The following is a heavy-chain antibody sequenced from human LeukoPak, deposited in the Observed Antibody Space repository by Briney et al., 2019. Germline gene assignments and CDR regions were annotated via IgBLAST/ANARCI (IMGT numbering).Heavy chain of an antibody. J-gene: IGHJ5*02. CDR1: GFSFSNHG. CDR3: ARDSYQDYYGRFDP. D-gene: IGHD3-10*01. Sequence: GGSLRLSCAASGFSFSNHGMHWVRQAPGKRLEWVAVIWDDGNNKRYANSVNGRYTISRDNSENTLYLQMNGLTAEDTAMYYCARDSYQDYYGRFDPWGQGTLVIVSS. V-gene: IGHV3-33*01. CDR2: IWDDGNNK.